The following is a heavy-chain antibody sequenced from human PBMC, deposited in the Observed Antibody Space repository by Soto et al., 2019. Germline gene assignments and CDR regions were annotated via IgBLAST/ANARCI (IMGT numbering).Heavy chain of an antibody. Sequence: GWSLRLSCSASVSTFSSYAMSWCRQAPGKGLEWVSAISGSGGSTYYADSVKGRFTISRDNSKNTLYLQMNSLRAEDTAVYYCAKGVILQPYYFDYWGQGTLVTVSS. D-gene: IGHD4-4*01. J-gene: IGHJ4*02. CDR2: ISGSGGST. CDR3: AKGVILQPYYFDY. CDR1: VSTFSSYA. V-gene: IGHV3-23*01.